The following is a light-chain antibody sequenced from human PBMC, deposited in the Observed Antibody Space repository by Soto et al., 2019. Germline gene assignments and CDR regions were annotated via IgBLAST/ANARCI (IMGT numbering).Light chain of an antibody. V-gene: IGLV2-8*01. J-gene: IGLJ2*01. CDR1: SSDVGGYDH. CDR3: SSYAGSNTLV. CDR2: DVS. Sequence: QSALTQPASVSGSPGQSITISCTGTSSDVGGYDHVSWYQQHPGKAPKLIIYDVSQRPSGVPDRFSGSKSGNTASLTVSGLQAEDEAYYYCSSYAGSNTLVFGGGTKLTVL.